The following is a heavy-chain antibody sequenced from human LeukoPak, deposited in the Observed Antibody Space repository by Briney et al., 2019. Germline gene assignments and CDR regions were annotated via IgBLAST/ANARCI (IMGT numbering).Heavy chain of an antibody. Sequence: PGGSLRLSCSASRFSFSTYTMHWVRQAPGKGLEYVSSISSNGGNTFYADSVKGRFTISRDNSKNTLYLQMSSLRAEDTAVYYCVKDLIGTYSFEYWGQGTLVTVSS. CDR3: VKDLIGTYSFEY. CDR2: ISSNGGNT. CDR1: RFSFSTYT. D-gene: IGHD1-26*01. J-gene: IGHJ4*02. V-gene: IGHV3-64D*09.